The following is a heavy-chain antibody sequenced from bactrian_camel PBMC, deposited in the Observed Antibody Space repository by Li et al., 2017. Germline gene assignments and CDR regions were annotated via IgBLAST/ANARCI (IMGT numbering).Heavy chain of an antibody. V-gene: IGHV3S40*01. CDR3: ASDGGAWNIYQYKH. CDR2: ISTGGGGT. Sequence: VQLVESGGGLVQPGGSLRLSCAASGFQFSDYPMSWVRQAQGKGLEWVSAISTGGGGTYYADSVKGRFVISRDNVQNTLYLQLNSLRTEDTGTYYCASDGGAWNIYQYKHWGQGTQVTVS. D-gene: IGHD1*01. J-gene: IGHJ4*01. CDR1: GFQFSDYP.